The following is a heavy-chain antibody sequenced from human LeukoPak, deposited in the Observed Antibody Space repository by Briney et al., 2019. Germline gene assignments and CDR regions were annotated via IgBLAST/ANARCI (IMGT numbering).Heavy chain of an antibody. CDR1: GFTHSNYW. V-gene: IGHV3-7*01. CDR2: IKPDGSEK. CDR3: ARDLGQYYDTSDNWFDP. D-gene: IGHD3-22*01. Sequence: GGSLRLSCAASGFTHSNYWMTWVRQAPGKGLEWVANIKPDGSEKYYVDSVKGRFTISRDNAKNSLYLQMNSLRAEDTAVYYCARDLGQYYDTSDNWFDPWGQGTLVTVSS. J-gene: IGHJ5*02.